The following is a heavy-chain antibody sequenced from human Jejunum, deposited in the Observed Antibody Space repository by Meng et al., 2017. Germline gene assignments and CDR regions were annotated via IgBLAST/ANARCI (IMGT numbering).Heavy chain of an antibody. CDR2: INDSGST. CDR1: GGSISDYY. J-gene: IGHJ4*02. V-gene: IGHV4-34*01. CDR3: ARGNEYSNYGADF. Sequence: QVKLQQWGAGLLKPSEPLSPTCAVYGGSISDYYWTWIRQPPGKGLEWIGEINDSGSTNYNPSLKSRVTISVDTSKSQFYLRVSSVTAADTAVYYCARGNEYSNYGADFWGQGTLVTVSS. D-gene: IGHD4-11*01.